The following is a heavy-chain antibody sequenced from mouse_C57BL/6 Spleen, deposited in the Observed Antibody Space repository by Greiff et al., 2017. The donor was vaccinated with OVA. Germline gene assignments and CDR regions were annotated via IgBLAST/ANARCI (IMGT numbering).Heavy chain of an antibody. J-gene: IGHJ3*01. Sequence: DVQLVESGAELVRPGASVKLSCTASGFNIKDDYMHWVKQRPEQGLEWIGWIDPENGDTEYASKFQGKATITADTSSNTAYLQLSSLTSEDTAVYYCTTDDGFAYWGQGTLVTVSA. V-gene: IGHV14-4*01. D-gene: IGHD2-12*01. CDR1: GFNIKDDY. CDR2: IDPENGDT. CDR3: TTDDGFAY.